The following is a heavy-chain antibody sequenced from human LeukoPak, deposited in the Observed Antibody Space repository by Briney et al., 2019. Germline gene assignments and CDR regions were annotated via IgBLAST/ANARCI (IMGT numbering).Heavy chain of an antibody. J-gene: IGHJ4*02. CDR2: ISPNSGGT. V-gene: IGHV1-2*02. CDR1: GYTFTGYY. CDR3: ARAIAARLYFDY. Sequence: ASVKVSCKASGYTFTGYYMHWVRQAPGQGLEWMGWISPNSGGTNYAQKFQGRVTMTRDTSISTAYMELSRLRSDDTAVYYCARAIAARLYFDYWGQGTLVTVSS. D-gene: IGHD6-6*01.